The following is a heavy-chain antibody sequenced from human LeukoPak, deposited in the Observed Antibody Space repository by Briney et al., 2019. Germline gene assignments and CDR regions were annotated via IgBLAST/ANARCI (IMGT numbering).Heavy chain of an antibody. D-gene: IGHD3-10*01. J-gene: IGHJ4*02. V-gene: IGHV3-21*01. Sequence: GGSLRLSCAASGFTCSSYSMNWVRQAPGKGLEWASSISSSSSYIYYADSVKGRFTISRDNAKNSLYLQMNSLRVEDTAVYYCARPSYNSGSFFDYWGQGSLVTVS. CDR1: GFTCSSYS. CDR2: ISSSSSYI. CDR3: ARPSYNSGSFFDY.